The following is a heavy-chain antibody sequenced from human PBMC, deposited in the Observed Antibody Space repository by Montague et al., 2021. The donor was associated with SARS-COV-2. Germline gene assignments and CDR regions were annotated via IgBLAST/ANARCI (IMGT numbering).Heavy chain of an antibody. V-gene: IGHV3-30-3*01. CDR3: ARDPFYYDILTGYIYPAYYYYYGMDV. CDR2: ISYDRSNK. D-gene: IGHD3-9*01. Sequence: SLILSCAASGFTFSSYAMHWVRQAPGKGLEWVAVISYDRSNKYYADSVKGRFTISRDNSKNTLYLQMNSLRAEDTAVYYCARDPFYYDILTGYIYPAYYYYYGMDVWGQGTTVTVSS. CDR1: GFTFSSYA. J-gene: IGHJ6*02.